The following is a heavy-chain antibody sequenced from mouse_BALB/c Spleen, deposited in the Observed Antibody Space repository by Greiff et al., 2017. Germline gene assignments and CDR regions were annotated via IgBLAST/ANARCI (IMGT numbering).Heavy chain of an antibody. D-gene: IGHD2-4*01. CDR1: GFNIKDTY. CDR2: IDPANGNT. V-gene: IGHV14-3*02. CDR3: ARRGKIYYDYDAGDY. Sequence: EVQLQQSGAELVKPGASVKLSCTASGFNIKDTYMNWVKQRPEQGLEWIGRIDPANGNTKYDPKFQGKATITADTSSNTAYLQLSSLTSEDTAVYYCARRGKIYYDYDAGDYWGQGTSVTVSS. J-gene: IGHJ4*01.